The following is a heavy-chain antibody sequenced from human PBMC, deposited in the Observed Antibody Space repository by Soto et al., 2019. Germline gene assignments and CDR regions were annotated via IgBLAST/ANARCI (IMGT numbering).Heavy chain of an antibody. D-gene: IGHD6-13*01. Sequence: EVQLLESGGGLVQPGGSLRLACAASGLTFSRYTMGWVLQAPGKGLEWVSAIIASGVITYYADSVKGRFTISRDNSNNTVYLQRNSLRAEDTAVYYCAKDLRGPEAGTWDFELWGRGTLVTVSS. V-gene: IGHV3-23*01. CDR3: AKDLRGPEAGTWDFEL. CDR2: IIASGVIT. J-gene: IGHJ2*01. CDR1: GLTFSRYT.